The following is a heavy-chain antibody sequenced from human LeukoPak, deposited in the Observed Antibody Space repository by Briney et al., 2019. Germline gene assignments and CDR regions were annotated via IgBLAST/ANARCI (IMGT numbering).Heavy chain of an antibody. Sequence: GRSLRLSCAASGFTFSSYAMHWVRQAPGKRLEWVAVISYDGSNKYYADSVKGRFTISRDNSKNTLYLQMNSLRAEDTAVYYCARGSSTYYYDSSGYGSFDYWGQGTLVTVSS. J-gene: IGHJ4*02. V-gene: IGHV3-30-3*01. CDR3: ARGSSTYYYDSSGYGSFDY. D-gene: IGHD3-22*01. CDR2: ISYDGSNK. CDR1: GFTFSSYA.